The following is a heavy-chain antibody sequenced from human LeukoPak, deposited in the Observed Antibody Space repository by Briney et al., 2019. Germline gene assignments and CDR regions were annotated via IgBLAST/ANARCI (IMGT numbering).Heavy chain of an antibody. CDR2: INHSGST. J-gene: IGHJ4*02. D-gene: IGHD1-1*01. Sequence: SETLSLTCAVCGGSFRGYYWSWIRQPPGKGLEWIGEINHSGSTNYNPSLKSRVTISVDTSKNQFSLKLSSVIAADTAVYYCARGQTGLDYWGQGTLVTVSS. V-gene: IGHV4-34*01. CDR1: GGSFRGYY. CDR3: ARGQTGLDY.